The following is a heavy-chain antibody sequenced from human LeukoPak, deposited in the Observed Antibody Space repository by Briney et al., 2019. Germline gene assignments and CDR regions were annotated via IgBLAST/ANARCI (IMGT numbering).Heavy chain of an antibody. J-gene: IGHJ4*02. CDR1: GFTFSSYS. CDR2: ISSSSSYI. Sequence: GGSLRLSCAASGFTFSSYSMNWVRQAPGKGLEWVSSISSSSSYIYYADSVKGRFTISRDNAKNSLYLQMNSLRAEDTAVYDCTRAALHTKYYYDSSGPFDYWGQGTLVTVSS. V-gene: IGHV3-21*01. D-gene: IGHD3-22*01. CDR3: TRAALHTKYYYDSSGPFDY.